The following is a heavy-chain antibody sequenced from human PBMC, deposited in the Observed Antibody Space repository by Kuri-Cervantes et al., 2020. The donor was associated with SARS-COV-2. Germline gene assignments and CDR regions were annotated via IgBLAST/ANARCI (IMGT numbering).Heavy chain of an antibody. CDR1: GFTFSSYG. CDR2: ISYDGSNK. Sequence: GESLKISCAASGFTFSSYGMHWVRQAPGKGLERVAVISYDGSNKYYADSVKGRFTISRDNSKNTLYLQMNSLRAEDTAVYYCAKVSCGGDCYVHIFDYWGQGTLVTVSS. D-gene: IGHD2-21*02. CDR3: AKVSCGGDCYVHIFDY. V-gene: IGHV3-30*18. J-gene: IGHJ4*02.